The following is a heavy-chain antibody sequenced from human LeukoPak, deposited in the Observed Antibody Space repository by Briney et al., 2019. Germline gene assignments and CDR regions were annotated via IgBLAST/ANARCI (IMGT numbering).Heavy chain of an antibody. Sequence: PGRSLRLSCAASGFTFSSYGMHWVRQAPGKGLEWVAVISYDGSNKYYADSVKGRFTISKDNSKNTLYLQMNSLRAEDPAVYYCAKGSKAGLDYWGQGTLVTVSS. CDR3: AKGSKAGLDY. CDR1: GFTFSSYG. V-gene: IGHV3-30*18. D-gene: IGHD3-10*01. J-gene: IGHJ4*02. CDR2: ISYDGSNK.